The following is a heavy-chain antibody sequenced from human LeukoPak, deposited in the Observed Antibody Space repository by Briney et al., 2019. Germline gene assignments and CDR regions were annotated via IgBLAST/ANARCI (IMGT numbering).Heavy chain of an antibody. Sequence: GASVKVSCKASGGTFSSYDISWVRQAPGQGLEWMGGIIPIFGTPNYAQKFQGRVTITADESTSTAYMELSSLTSEDTAVYYCASIIDGYSSGWLTVAFDIWGQGTMVTVSS. CDR1: GGTFSSYD. D-gene: IGHD6-19*01. CDR3: ASIIDGYSSGWLTVAFDI. J-gene: IGHJ3*02. V-gene: IGHV1-69*13. CDR2: IIPIFGTP.